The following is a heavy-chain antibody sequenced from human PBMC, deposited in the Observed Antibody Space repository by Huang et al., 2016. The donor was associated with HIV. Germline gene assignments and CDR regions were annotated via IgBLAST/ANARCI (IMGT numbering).Heavy chain of an antibody. Sequence: QVQLQESGPGLVKPSETLSLTCTVSGCAMSSYYWSWIRQPPGKGLEWIGYIYYSGGTNYAPSRKCRVTISVDTSKSQFSLRLSSVTAADTAVYYCASASIAARRWFDPWGQGSLVTVSS. V-gene: IGHV4-59*01. CDR3: ASASIAARRWFDP. CDR1: GCAMSSYY. CDR2: IYYSGGT. J-gene: IGHJ5*02. D-gene: IGHD6-6*01.